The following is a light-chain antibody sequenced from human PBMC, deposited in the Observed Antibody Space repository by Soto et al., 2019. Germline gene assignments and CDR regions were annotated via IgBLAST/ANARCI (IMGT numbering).Light chain of an antibody. Sequence: QSVLTQPASVSGSPGQSITISCSGTSSDIGSYNHVAWYQQFPGKSPKLMIYAVSDRPPGVSDRFSGSKSGITASLTISGLQTEDEADYYCLSYTDRQSYLFGTGTKLTVL. CDR3: LSYTDRQSYL. CDR1: SSDIGSYNH. CDR2: AVS. V-gene: IGLV2-14*03. J-gene: IGLJ1*01.